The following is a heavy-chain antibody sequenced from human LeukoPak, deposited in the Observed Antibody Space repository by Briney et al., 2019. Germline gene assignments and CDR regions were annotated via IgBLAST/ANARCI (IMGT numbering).Heavy chain of an antibody. CDR3: ARARGATWRYYYYMDV. D-gene: IGHD1-26*01. CDR1: GGSFSGYY. J-gene: IGHJ6*03. V-gene: IGHV4-34*01. Sequence: SETLSLTCAVYGGSFSGYYWSWIRQPPGKGLEWIGEINHSGSTNYNPSLKSRVTISVDTSKNQFSLKLSSVTAADTAVYYCARARGATWRYYYYMDVWGKGTTVTVSS. CDR2: INHSGST.